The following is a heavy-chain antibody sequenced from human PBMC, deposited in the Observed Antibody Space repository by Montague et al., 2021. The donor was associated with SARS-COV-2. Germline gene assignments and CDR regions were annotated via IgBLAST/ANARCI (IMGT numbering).Heavy chain of an antibody. CDR1: GASVRTYY. D-gene: IGHD2-8*01. CDR2: LYTSGST. Sequence: SETLSLTCTVSGASVRTYYWSWIRQSAGKKLEWMGRLYTSGSTYYNPSFKSRVTMSLDTSKNQFSLSLASVTAADAALYYCAGVPLMRGHWFLDLWGRGTLVSVSS. V-gene: IGHV4-4*07. CDR3: AGVPLMRGHWFLDL. J-gene: IGHJ2*01.